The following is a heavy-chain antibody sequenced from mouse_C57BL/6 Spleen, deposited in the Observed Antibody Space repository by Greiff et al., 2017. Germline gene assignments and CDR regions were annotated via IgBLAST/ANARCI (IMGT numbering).Heavy chain of an antibody. CDR2: IYPGDGDT. Sequence: VQGVESGPELVKPGASVKISCKASGYAFSSSWMNWVKQRPGKGLEWIGRIYPGDGDTNYNGKFKGKATLTADKSSSTAYMQLSSLTSEDSAVYFCARSGGSSPFAYWGQGTLVTVSA. D-gene: IGHD1-1*01. J-gene: IGHJ3*01. CDR3: ARSGGSSPFAY. CDR1: GYAFSSSW. V-gene: IGHV1-82*01.